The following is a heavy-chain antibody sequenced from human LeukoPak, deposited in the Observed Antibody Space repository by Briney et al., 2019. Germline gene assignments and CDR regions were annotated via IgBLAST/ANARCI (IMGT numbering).Heavy chain of an antibody. J-gene: IGHJ6*02. CDR2: IYSGGST. Sequence: GGSLRLSCAASGFTVSSNYMSWVRQAPGKGLEWVSVIYSGGSTHYADSVKGRLTISRDNSKNTLYLQMNSLRAEDTAVYYCARDHDSSGFYYGMDVWGQGTTVTVSS. V-gene: IGHV3-66*01. CDR3: ARDHDSSGFYYGMDV. D-gene: IGHD3-22*01. CDR1: GFTVSSNY.